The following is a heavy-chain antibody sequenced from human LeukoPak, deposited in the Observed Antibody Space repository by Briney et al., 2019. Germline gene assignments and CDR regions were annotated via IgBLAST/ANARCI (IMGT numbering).Heavy chain of an antibody. CDR1: GFTFSSYG. CDR2: IWSDGTNK. CDR3: WCSTSSKNFDY. Sequence: PGGSLRLSRAASGFTFSSYGMHWVRHAPGKGLEGVAVIWSDGTNKYYADSVKGRFTISRDNSKNSLYLHMNSLRAEDTAVYYCWCSTSSKNFDYWGQGTLVTVSS. V-gene: IGHV3-33*01. J-gene: IGHJ4*02. D-gene: IGHD2-2*01.